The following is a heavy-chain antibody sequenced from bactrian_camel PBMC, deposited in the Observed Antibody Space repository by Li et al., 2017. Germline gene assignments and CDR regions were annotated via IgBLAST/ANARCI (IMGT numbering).Heavy chain of an antibody. V-gene: IGHV3S53*01. Sequence: HVQLVESGGGSVPAGGSLRLSCVASGIEFASVCAGWSRQTPGKQRERIATIESDGSPTYDDSVRGRFTISRNNRENLLYLQLNSLKTEDTAKYFCAKGIQRCPGSYCRPEGQGTQVTVS. J-gene: IGHJ4*01. D-gene: IGHD2*01. CDR2: IESDGSP. CDR1: GIEFASVC.